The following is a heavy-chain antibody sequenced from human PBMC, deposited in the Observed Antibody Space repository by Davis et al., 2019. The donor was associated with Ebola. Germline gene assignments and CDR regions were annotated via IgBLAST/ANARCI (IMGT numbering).Heavy chain of an antibody. V-gene: IGHV5-51*01. D-gene: IGHD3-22*01. CDR1: GYTFTRYW. J-gene: IGHJ4*02. CDR3: ARAPYYYDVSGFYVDY. CDR2: IYPGDSDT. Sequence: GGSLRLSCKASGYTFTRYWIVWVRQLPGKGLEWMGIIYPGDSDTRYSPSFLGQVIFSADKSMNTAYLHWSSLKASDTATYYCARAPYYYDVSGFYVDYWGQGTLATVSS.